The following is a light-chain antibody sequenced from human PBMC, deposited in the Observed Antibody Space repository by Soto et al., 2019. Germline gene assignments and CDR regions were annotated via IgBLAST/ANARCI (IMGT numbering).Light chain of an antibody. J-gene: IGKJ1*01. CDR1: QGISNY. CDR2: NES. V-gene: IGKV1-27*01. CDR3: QKYNTAPWT. Sequence: DIQMTQSPSSLSASVGDRVTITCRASQGISNYLAWYQQKPGKVPKFLIYNESTLQSGVPSRLSGSGSGTDFTLSISSLQPEDVATYYCQKYNTAPWTFGQGTKVEIK.